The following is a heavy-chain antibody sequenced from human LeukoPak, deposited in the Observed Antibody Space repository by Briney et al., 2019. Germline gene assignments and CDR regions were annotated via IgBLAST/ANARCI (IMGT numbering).Heavy chain of an antibody. CDR2: IIPILVIA. J-gene: IGHJ4*02. Sequence: GASVKVSCKASGCTFSSYAISCVRQAPGQRLKWMGRIIPILVIANYAQKFQGRVTITADKSTSTAYMELSSLRSEDTAVYYCARDHGLYSGYDSGDFDYWGQGTLVTVSS. CDR3: ARDHGLYSGYDSGDFDY. D-gene: IGHD5-12*01. V-gene: IGHV1-69*04. CDR1: GCTFSSYA.